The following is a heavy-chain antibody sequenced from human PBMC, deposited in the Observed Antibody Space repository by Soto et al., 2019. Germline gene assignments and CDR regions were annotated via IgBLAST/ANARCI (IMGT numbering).Heavy chain of an antibody. CDR3: AKAARPPLQTDFYYYGMDV. J-gene: IGHJ6*02. Sequence: QVQLVESGGGVVQPGRSLRLSCAASGFTFSSYGMHWVRQAPGKGLEWVAVISYDGSNKYYADSVKGRFTISRDNSKNTLYLQMNSLRAEDTAVYYCAKAARPPLQTDFYYYGMDVWGQGTTVTVSS. D-gene: IGHD1-1*01. CDR2: ISYDGSNK. CDR1: GFTFSSYG. V-gene: IGHV3-30*18.